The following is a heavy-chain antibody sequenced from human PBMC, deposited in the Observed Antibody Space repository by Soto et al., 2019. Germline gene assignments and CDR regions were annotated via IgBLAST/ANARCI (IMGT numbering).Heavy chain of an antibody. CDR3: ARVAGSTGGMDV. V-gene: IGHV1-69*13. J-gene: IGHJ6*02. CDR2: IIPIFGTA. Sequence: ASVKVSCKASGGTFSSYAISWVRQAPGQGLEWMGGIIPIFGTANYAQKFQGRVTITADESTSTAYMELSSLRSEDTAVYYCARVAGSTGGMDVWGQGTTVTVSS. CDR1: GGTFSSYA. D-gene: IGHD1-26*01.